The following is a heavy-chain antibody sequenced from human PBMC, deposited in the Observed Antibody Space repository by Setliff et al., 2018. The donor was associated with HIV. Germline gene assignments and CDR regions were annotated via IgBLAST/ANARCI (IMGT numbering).Heavy chain of an antibody. J-gene: IGHJ6*03. CDR2: FDPEDGET. D-gene: IGHD3-3*01. CDR1: GYTLTELS. Sequence: GASVKVSCKVSGYTLTELSMHWVRQAPGKGLEWMGGFDPEDGETIYAQKFQGRVTMTEDTSTDTAYMELSSLGTEDTAVYYCARGVGVGPDYYYYYMDVWGKGTTVTVS. CDR3: ARGVGVGPDYYYYYMDV. V-gene: IGHV1-24*01.